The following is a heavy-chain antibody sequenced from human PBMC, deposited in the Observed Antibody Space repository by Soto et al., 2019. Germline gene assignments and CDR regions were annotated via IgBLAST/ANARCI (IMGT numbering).Heavy chain of an antibody. Sequence: PGGSLRLSCAASGLTFSSYAMIWVRQATGKGLEWVSAISGSGGSTYYADSVKGRFTISRDNSKNTLYLQMNSLRAEDTAVYYCAKRYSSGVEYYLDYWGQGTLVTVSS. CDR1: GLTFSSYA. CDR3: AKRYSSGVEYYLDY. CDR2: ISGSGGST. D-gene: IGHD6-19*01. V-gene: IGHV3-23*01. J-gene: IGHJ4*02.